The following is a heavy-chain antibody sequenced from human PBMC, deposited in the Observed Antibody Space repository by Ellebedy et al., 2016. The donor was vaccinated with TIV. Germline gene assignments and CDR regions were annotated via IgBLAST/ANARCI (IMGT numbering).Heavy chain of an antibody. D-gene: IGHD3-22*01. CDR2: IYYSGSS. CDR3: ARDRALYDSNGYYTYGLDV. J-gene: IGHJ6*02. CDR1: GGSISSNIYY. V-gene: IGHV4-39*02. Sequence: MPSETLSLTCTVSGGSISSNIYYWGWIRQPPGKGLEWIGSIYYSGSSYYNPSLKSRLTISVDTSKNQFSLKLSSVTAADTAVYYCARDRALYDSNGYYTYGLDVWGQGTTVTVSS.